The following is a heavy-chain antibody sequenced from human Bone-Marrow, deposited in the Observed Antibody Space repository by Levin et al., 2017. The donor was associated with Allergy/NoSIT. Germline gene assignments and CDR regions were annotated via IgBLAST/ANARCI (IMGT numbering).Heavy chain of an antibody. CDR3: VGDLTYSSSSGRWFDP. Sequence: SETLSLTCTVSGASISSYHWTWIRQPPGKGLEWIGSIYYTGITNYNPSLKSRATMSVDASKGQFSLNLSSVTVADAAVYYCVGDLTYSSSSGRWFDPWGQGTLATVSS. D-gene: IGHD6-6*01. V-gene: IGHV4-59*01. CDR1: GASISSYH. J-gene: IGHJ5*02. CDR2: IYYTGIT.